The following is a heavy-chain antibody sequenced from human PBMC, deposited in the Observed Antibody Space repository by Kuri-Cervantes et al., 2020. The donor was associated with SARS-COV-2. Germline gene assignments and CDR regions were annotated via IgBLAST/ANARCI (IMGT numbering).Heavy chain of an antibody. CDR1: GGSIRSGAYY. D-gene: IGHD4-23*01. V-gene: IGHV4-31*03. CDR2: IYYNGIT. Sequence: SETLPLTCSVSGGSIRSGAYYCHWIRHRPGKGLEWIGNIYYNGITYYNPSLKSRITISVDTSKNQFSLKLSSVTAADTAVYYCATDKPSYGGNGYLELWGQGTLVTVSS. J-gene: IGHJ1*01. CDR3: ATDKPSYGGNGYLEL.